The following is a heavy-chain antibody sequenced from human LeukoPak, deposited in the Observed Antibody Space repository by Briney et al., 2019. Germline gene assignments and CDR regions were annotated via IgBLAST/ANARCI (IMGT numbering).Heavy chain of an antibody. D-gene: IGHD2-15*01. V-gene: IGHV1-18*01. CDR3: ARQVVVAATNWFDP. CDR2: FNPENGNT. J-gene: IGHJ5*02. CDR1: GYSFVGYG. Sequence: ASVKVSCKASGYSFVGYGITWVRQAPGQGLEWMGWFNPENGNTNYAQKLQGRVTMTTDTSTSTAYMELRSLRSDDTAVYYCARQVVVAATNWFDPWGQGTLVTVSS.